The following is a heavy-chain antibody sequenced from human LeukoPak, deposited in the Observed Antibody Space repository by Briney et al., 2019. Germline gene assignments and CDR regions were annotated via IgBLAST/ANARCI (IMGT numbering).Heavy chain of an antibody. CDR3: AKSTWILSAFDI. CDR1: GFTLSSYW. D-gene: IGHD5-18*01. Sequence: GGSLRLSRAASGFTLSSYWMHWVRQAPGKGLVWVSRINSDGGSTSYADSVKGRFTISRDNSRNTLYLQMNSLRAEDTAVYYCAKSTWILSAFDIWGQGTMVTVSS. V-gene: IGHV3-74*01. CDR2: INSDGGST. J-gene: IGHJ3*02.